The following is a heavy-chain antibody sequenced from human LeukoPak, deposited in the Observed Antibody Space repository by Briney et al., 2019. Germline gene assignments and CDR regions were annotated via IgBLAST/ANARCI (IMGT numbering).Heavy chain of an antibody. CDR3: ARDRGYYDSSGSPLPSNWFDP. CDR1: GYTFTSYA. D-gene: IGHD3-22*01. V-gene: IGHV1-2*02. Sequence: ASVKVSCKASGYTFTSYAMNWVRQAPGQGLEWMGWINPNSGGTNYAQKFQGRVTMTRDTSISTAYMELSRLRSDDTAVYYCARDRGYYDSSGSPLPSNWFDPWGQGTLVTVSS. CDR2: INPNSGGT. J-gene: IGHJ5*02.